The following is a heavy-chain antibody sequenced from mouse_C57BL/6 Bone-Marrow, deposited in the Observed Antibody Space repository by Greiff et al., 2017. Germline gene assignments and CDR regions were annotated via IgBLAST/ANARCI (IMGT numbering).Heavy chain of an antibody. D-gene: IGHD3-2*02. CDR2: IYPGSGST. CDR1: GYTFTSYW. Sequence: QVQLQQPGAELVKPGASVKMSCKASGYTFTSYWITWVKQMPGQGLEWIGDIYPGSGSTNYNEKFKSKATLTVDTSSSPAYMQLSSLTSEDSEVYYCAHSSGPLAMEYWGQGTSVTVSS. V-gene: IGHV1-55*01. J-gene: IGHJ4*01. CDR3: AHSSGPLAMEY.